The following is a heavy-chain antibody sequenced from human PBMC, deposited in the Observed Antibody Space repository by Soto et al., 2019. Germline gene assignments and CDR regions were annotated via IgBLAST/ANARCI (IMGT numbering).Heavy chain of an antibody. CDR2: IYYSGST. CDR1: VGSISSSGYY. CDR3: TRHYSGYDLGGY. D-gene: IGHD5-12*01. Sequence: SETLSLTGTVSVGSISSSGYYWGWVLQPPGKGLEWIGSIYYSGSTYYNPSLKSRLTISGDRSKNQLTLKMKAVTAADTAVYYCTRHYSGYDLGGYWGQGTLVTVSS. V-gene: IGHV4-39*01. J-gene: IGHJ4*02.